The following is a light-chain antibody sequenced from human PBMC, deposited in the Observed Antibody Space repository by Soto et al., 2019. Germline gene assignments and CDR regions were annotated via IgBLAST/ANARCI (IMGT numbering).Light chain of an antibody. Sequence: DIQMTQSPSFVSASVGDRVTITFRASQAVSTWLAWYQQKPGKAPKLLIYDASSLESGVPSRFSGSGSGTIFTLTISSLQPDDFATYYCQQYNSWWTFGQGTKVDI. V-gene: IGKV1-5*01. J-gene: IGKJ1*01. CDR3: QQYNSWWT. CDR2: DAS. CDR1: QAVSTW.